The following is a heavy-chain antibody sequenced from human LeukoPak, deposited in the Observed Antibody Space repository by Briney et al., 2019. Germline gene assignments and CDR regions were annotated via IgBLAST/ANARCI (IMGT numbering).Heavy chain of an antibody. V-gene: IGHV4-59*02. CDR2: VYSSGST. CDR1: GGSVSSYY. Sequence: SETLSLTCTVSGGSVSSYYWSWIRQPPGKGLEWIGYVYSSGSTNYNPSLKGRVTISVDTSKNQFSLKLSSVTAADTAVYYCARDGSSGWYGNYYFDYWGQGTLVTVSS. J-gene: IGHJ4*02. D-gene: IGHD6-19*01. CDR3: ARDGSSGWYGNYYFDY.